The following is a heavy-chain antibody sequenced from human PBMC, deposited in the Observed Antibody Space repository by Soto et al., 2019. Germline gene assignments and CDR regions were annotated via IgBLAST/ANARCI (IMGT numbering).Heavy chain of an antibody. V-gene: IGHV1-3*01. Sequence: AGAVKVSCKASGYTFTSYAMHWVRQAPGQRLEGMGWINAGNGNTKYSQKFQGRVTITRDTSASTAYMELSSLRSEDTAVYYCARAGGSSGYYSRYYFDYWGQGTLVTVSS. D-gene: IGHD3-22*01. J-gene: IGHJ4*02. CDR2: INAGNGNT. CDR1: GYTFTSYA. CDR3: ARAGGSSGYYSRYYFDY.